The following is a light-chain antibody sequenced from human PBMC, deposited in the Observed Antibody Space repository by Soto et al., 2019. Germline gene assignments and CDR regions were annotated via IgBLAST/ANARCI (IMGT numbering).Light chain of an antibody. Sequence: QSVLTQPASVSGSPGQAITIACTGTSSDVGGYNYVSWYQHLPGKAPKLIIYEVTNRPSGVSIRFSGSKSGNTASLTISGLQAEDEADYYCSSYTISNTWVFGGGTKLTVL. J-gene: IGLJ3*02. CDR2: EVT. CDR1: SSDVGGYNY. CDR3: SSYTISNTWV. V-gene: IGLV2-14*01.